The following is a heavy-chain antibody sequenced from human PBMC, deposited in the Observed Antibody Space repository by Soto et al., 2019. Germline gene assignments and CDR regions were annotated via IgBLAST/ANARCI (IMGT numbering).Heavy chain of an antibody. V-gene: IGHV4-59*01. J-gene: IGHJ4*02. CDR1: GGSISRSY. D-gene: IGHD3-10*01. CDR2: ISFSGNT. Sequence: PSETPSLTCTVSGGSISRSYWSWIRQPPGRGLEWIGYISFSGNTNYNPSLKSRVTISFGTSKNQFSLKLISVTSADTAVYYCARDDFGEHWGQGTLVTVSS. CDR3: ARDDFGEH.